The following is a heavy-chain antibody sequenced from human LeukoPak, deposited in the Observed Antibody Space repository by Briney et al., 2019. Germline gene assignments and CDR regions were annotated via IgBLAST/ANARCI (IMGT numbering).Heavy chain of an antibody. CDR3: ARGSLLRFLEWLLADAFDI. V-gene: IGHV4-34*01. D-gene: IGHD3-3*01. Sequence: SETLSLTCAVYGGSFSGYYWSWIRQPPGKGLEWIGEINHSGSTNYNPSLKSRVTISVDTSKNQFSLKLSSVTAADTAVYYCARGSLLRFLEWLLADAFDIWGQGTMVTVSS. J-gene: IGHJ3*02. CDR1: GGSFSGYY. CDR2: INHSGST.